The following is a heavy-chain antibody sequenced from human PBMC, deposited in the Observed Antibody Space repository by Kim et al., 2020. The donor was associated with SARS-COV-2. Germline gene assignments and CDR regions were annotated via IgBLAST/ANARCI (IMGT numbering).Heavy chain of an antibody. CDR2: IYTSGST. D-gene: IGHD3-22*01. J-gene: IGHJ4*02. Sequence: SETLSLTCTLSGGSITSSSYYWSWMRQPAGKGLEWIGRIYTSGSTNHNPSLKSRVAISVDSSKNQFSLKLTSVTAADTGVYYCASAYYYDSGGSLDYWGQGTLVTVAS. V-gene: IGHV4-61*02. CDR1: GGSITSSSYY. CDR3: ASAYYYDSGGSLDY.